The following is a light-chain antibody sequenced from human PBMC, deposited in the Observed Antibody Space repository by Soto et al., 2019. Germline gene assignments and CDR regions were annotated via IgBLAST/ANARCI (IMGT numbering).Light chain of an antibody. CDR2: GAS. CDR1: QSVTGSH. CDR3: QQYGSSRT. J-gene: IGKJ1*01. V-gene: IGKV3-20*01. Sequence: EIVFTQSPGPLSLSPGERDTLSCRASQSVTGSHLAWYQQKPGQAPRPLIYGASSRATGIQDRFSGSGSGTEFTLTIRRLEPEDSAVYYCQQYGSSRTFGQGTKVDIK.